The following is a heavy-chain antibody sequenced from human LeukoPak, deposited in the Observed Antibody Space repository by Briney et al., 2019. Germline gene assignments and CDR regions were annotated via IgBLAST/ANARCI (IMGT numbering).Heavy chain of an antibody. D-gene: IGHD3-16*01. CDR1: GGSISSYY. CDR2: IYTSGSI. CDR3: ARDSGTTGGVKFDP. V-gene: IGHV4-4*07. Sequence: SETLSLTCTVSGGSISSYYWSWIRQPAGKGLEWIGRIYTSGSITYNPSLKSRVSMSVDTSKNQFSLKLSSVTAADTAVYYCARDSGTTGGVKFDPWGQGTLVAVSS. J-gene: IGHJ5*02.